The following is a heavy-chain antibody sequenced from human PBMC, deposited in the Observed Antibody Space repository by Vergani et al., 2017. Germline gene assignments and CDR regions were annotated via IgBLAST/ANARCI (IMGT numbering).Heavy chain of an antibody. J-gene: IGHJ5*02. CDR1: GESIRSGSHY. V-gene: IGHV4-61*02. D-gene: IGHD1-20*01. Sequence: QVQLQESGPGLVKPSQTLSLTCTVSGESIRSGSHYWSWIRQPAGKGPEWIGHIHTGGSTDLNPSFKSRVSISVDTSKSQFSLKLNSVTVADTAVYYCARYNWNDQSWFDPWGQGTLVTVSS. CDR2: IHTGGST. CDR3: ARYNWNDQSWFDP.